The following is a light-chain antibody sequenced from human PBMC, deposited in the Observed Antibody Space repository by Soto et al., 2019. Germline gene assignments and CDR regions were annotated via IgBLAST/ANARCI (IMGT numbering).Light chain of an antibody. J-gene: IGLJ2*01. V-gene: IGLV1-44*01. Sequence: QSVLTQSPSASGTPGQRVTISCSGSSSNIGSNTVNWYQQLPGTAPKLLIYSHSQRPSGVPGRFYGSMYDTSASLAISGLQYEDVADYYCAVWDDSLNGVLFGGGSKKNVL. CDR1: SSNIGSNT. CDR2: SHS. CDR3: AVWDDSLNGVL.